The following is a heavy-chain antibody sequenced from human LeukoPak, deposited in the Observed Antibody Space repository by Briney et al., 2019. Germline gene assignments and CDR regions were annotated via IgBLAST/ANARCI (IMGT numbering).Heavy chain of an antibody. CDR3: ARHQEVDFDL. V-gene: IGHV4-39*01. Sequence: SETLSLTCTVSGGSISRSSYYWGCIRQPPGKGMEWIGSIHYSGIIYYNPSLKSRVTISVDTSKNHFSLKLSSVTAADTAVYYCARHQEVDFDLWGRGTLVTVSS. J-gene: IGHJ2*01. CDR2: IHYSGII. CDR1: GGSISRSSYY.